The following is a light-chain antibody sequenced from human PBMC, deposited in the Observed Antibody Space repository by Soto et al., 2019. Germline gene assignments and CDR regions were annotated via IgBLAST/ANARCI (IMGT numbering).Light chain of an antibody. CDR3: QVWDSSSDHVV. J-gene: IGLJ2*01. CDR1: NIGSKS. CDR2: DDS. Sequence: SYELTQPPSVSVAQGQTARLTCGGTNIGSKSVHWYQQKPGQAPVLVVYDDSDRPSGIPERFSGSNSGNTATLTISRVEAGDEADYYCQVWDSSSDHVVFGGGTKLTVL. V-gene: IGLV3-21*02.